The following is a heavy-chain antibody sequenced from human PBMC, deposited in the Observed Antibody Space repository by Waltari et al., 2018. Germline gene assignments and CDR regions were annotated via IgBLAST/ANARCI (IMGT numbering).Heavy chain of an antibody. Sequence: QVQLQESGPGLVKPSETLSLTCTVSGGSISSYYWSWIRQPPGKGLEWIGYIYYSGSTNYNPSLKSRVTISVDTSKNQFSLKLSSVTAADTAVYYCAREKPDGTTTGAFDIWGQGTMVTVSS. CDR2: IYYSGST. J-gene: IGHJ3*02. D-gene: IGHD1-1*01. CDR3: AREKPDGTTTGAFDI. V-gene: IGHV4-59*01. CDR1: GGSISSYY.